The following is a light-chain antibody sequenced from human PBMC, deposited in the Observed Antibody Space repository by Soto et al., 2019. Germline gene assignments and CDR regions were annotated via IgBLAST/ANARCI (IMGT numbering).Light chain of an antibody. Sequence: QPALTQPPSASGSPGQSVTISCTGTSSDVGGYNYVSWYQQHPGKAPKLMIYEVSKRPSGVPDRFSGSKSGNTASLTVPGLQAEDEADYYCSSYAGSNTYVFGTGTKVTVL. CDR1: SSDVGGYNY. CDR3: SSYAGSNTYV. J-gene: IGLJ1*01. V-gene: IGLV2-8*01. CDR2: EVS.